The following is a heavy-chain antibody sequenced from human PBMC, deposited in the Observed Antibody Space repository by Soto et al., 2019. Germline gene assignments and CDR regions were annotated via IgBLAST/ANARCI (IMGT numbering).Heavy chain of an antibody. D-gene: IGHD2-21*02. V-gene: IGHV4-30-4*01. CDR3: VGYGGNSDLDY. CDR2: IYYSGST. J-gene: IGHJ4*02. CDR1: GGSISSGDYY. Sequence: QVQLQESGPGLVKPSQTLSLTCTVSGGSISSGDYYWSWIRQPPGKGLEWIGYIYYSGSTYYNPSRKTRVTISVDTAKNQFALKLSSVTAADTAVYYCVGYGGNSDLDYWGQGTLVTVSS.